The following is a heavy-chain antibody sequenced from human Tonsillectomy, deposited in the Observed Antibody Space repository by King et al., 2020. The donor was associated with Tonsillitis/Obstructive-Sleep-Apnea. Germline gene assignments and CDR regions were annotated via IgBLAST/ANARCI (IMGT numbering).Heavy chain of an antibody. V-gene: IGHV3-64D*06. CDR3: VKGPWGGAPVYYS. D-gene: IGHD3-16*01. Sequence: VQLVESGGGLVQPGGSLRLSCSASGFTFSSYAMHWVRQAPGKGLEYVSAISSNGGSTYYADSVKGRFTISRDNSKNTLYLQMSSLRAEDTAVYYCVKGPWGGAPVYYSWGQGTLVTVSS. CDR2: ISSNGGST. CDR1: GFTFSSYA. J-gene: IGHJ4*02.